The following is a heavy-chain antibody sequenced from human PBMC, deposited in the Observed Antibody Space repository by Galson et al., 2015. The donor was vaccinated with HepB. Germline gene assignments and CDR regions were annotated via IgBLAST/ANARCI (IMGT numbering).Heavy chain of an antibody. CDR2: IYYSGST. CDR1: GGSISSGGYY. D-gene: IGHD3-22*01. J-gene: IGHJ3*02. V-gene: IGHV4-31*03. Sequence: TLSLTCTVSGGSISSGGYYWSWIRQHPGKGLEWIGYIYYSGSTYYNPSLKSRVTISVDTSKNQFSLKLSSVTAADTAVYYCARDKGRYDSSGSQAFDIWGQGTMVTVSS. CDR3: ARDKGRYDSSGSQAFDI.